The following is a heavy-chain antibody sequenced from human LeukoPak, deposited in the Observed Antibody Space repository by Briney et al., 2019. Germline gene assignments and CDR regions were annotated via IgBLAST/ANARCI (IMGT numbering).Heavy chain of an antibody. CDR2: MNPNSGNT. CDR3: TRVQQLVRYWFDP. Sequence: GASVKVSCKASGYTFTSYDINWVRQATGQGLEWMGWMNPNSGNTGYAQKFQGRVTMTTDTSTSTAYMELRSLRSDDTAVYYCTRVQQLVRYWFDPWGQGTLVTVSS. J-gene: IGHJ5*02. V-gene: IGHV1-8*02. D-gene: IGHD6-13*01. CDR1: GYTFTSYD.